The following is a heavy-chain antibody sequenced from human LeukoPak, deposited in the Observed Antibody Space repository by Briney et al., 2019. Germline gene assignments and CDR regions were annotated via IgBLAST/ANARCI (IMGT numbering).Heavy chain of an antibody. D-gene: IGHD3-3*01. V-gene: IGHV1-24*01. CDR2: FDPEDGET. Sequence: GASVKVSCKVAGYTLTELSMHWVRQAPGKGLEWMGGFDPEDGETIYAQKFQGRVTMTEDTSTDTAYMELSSLRSEDTAVYYCATESGGRFLEWKYAFDIWGQGTMVTVSS. J-gene: IGHJ3*02. CDR3: ATESGGRFLEWKYAFDI. CDR1: GYTLTELS.